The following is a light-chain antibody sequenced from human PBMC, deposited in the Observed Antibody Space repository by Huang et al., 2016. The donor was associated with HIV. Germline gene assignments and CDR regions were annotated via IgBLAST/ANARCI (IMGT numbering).Light chain of an antibody. CDR1: QGISKS. CDR2: ATS. Sequence: DIQMTQSPSSLSASVGDRFTIICRARQGISKSLAWYQHKPGKAPKLLLYATSKLESGFPSRFSGSGSGTHYTLTISTLQPEDLATYYCQQYQSVPWTFGQGTKVAI. J-gene: IGKJ1*01. V-gene: IGKV1-NL1*01. CDR3: QQYQSVPWT.